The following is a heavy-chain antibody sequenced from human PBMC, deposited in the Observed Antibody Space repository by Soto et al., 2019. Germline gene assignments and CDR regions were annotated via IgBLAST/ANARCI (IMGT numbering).Heavy chain of an antibody. CDR3: ARHSGPPGYYGMDV. J-gene: IGHJ6*02. V-gene: IGHV4-39*01. CDR2: IYYSGST. D-gene: IGHD1-1*01. CDR1: GGSISSSSYY. Sequence: SETLSLTCTVSGGSISSSSYYWGWIRQAPGKGLEWIGSIYYSGSTYYNPPLKSRVTISVDTSKNQFSLKLSSVTAADTAVYYCARHSGPPGYYGMDVWGQGTTVTV.